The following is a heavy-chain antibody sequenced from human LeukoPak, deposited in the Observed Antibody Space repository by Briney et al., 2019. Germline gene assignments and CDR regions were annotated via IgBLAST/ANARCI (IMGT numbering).Heavy chain of an antibody. CDR3: ARERSSGSYFLGSFDN. J-gene: IGHJ4*02. D-gene: IGHD1-26*01. CDR2: TRNKANDYTT. CDR1: GFTFSDHF. V-gene: IGHV3-72*01. Sequence: GGSLSLSCTASGFTFSDHFMDWVRQAPGKGLEWVGRTRNKANDYTTEHAASVRGRFSISRDDSTNSLYLQMHSLQTEDTAMYYCARERSSGSYFLGSFDNWGQGTLVTVSS.